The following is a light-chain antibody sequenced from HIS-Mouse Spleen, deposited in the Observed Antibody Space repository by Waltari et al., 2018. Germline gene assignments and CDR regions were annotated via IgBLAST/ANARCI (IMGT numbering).Light chain of an antibody. CDR3: SSYTSSSFNVV. J-gene: IGLJ2*01. V-gene: IGLV2-14*03. CDR1: SSDVGGYNY. CDR2: DVS. Sequence: QSALTQPASVSGSTGQSITISCTGTSSDVGGYNYVSWYQKHPGKAPKLMIYDVSNRPSGVSNRFSGSKSGNTASLTISGLQAEDEADYYCSSYTSSSFNVVFGGGTKLTVL.